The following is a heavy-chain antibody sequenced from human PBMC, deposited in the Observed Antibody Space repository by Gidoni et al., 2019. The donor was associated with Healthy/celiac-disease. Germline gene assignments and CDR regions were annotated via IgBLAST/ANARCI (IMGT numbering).Heavy chain of an antibody. J-gene: IGHJ4*02. Sequence: FTISRDNSKNSLYLQMNSLRAEDTALYYCAKDSTAVGSEAVHAHFDYWGQGTLVTVSS. CDR3: AKDSTAVGSEAVHAHFDY. V-gene: IGHV3-9*01. D-gene: IGHD1-26*01.